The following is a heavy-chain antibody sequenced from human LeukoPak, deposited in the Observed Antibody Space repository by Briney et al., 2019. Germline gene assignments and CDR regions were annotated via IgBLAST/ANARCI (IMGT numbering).Heavy chain of an antibody. J-gene: IGHJ4*02. D-gene: IGHD4-11*01. CDR2: INPNSGGT. CDR1: GYTFTGYY. V-gene: IGHV1-2*02. Sequence: ASVKVSCKASGYTFTGYYMHWVRQAPGQGLGWMGWINPNSGGTNYAQKFQGRVTMTRDTSISTAYMELSRLRSDDTAVYYCARDPTYSNYVNFDYWGQGTLVTVSS. CDR3: ARDPTYSNYVNFDY.